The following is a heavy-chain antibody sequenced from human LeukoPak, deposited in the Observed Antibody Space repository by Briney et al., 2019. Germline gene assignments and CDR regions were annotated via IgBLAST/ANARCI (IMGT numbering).Heavy chain of an antibody. CDR1: GGSISSHY. D-gene: IGHD6-13*01. Sequence: TSETLSLTCTVSGGSISSHYWSWIRQPAGKGLEWIGRIYTSGSTNYNPSLKSRVTMSVDTSKNQFSLKLSSVTAADTAVYYCARYGGSSWYYFDYWGQGTLVTVSS. CDR2: IYTSGST. V-gene: IGHV4-4*07. J-gene: IGHJ4*02. CDR3: ARYGGSSWYYFDY.